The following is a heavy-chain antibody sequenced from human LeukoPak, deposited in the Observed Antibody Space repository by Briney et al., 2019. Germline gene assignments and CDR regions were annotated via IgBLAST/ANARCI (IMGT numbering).Heavy chain of an antibody. Sequence: SETLSLTCIVPGGSISSSSYYWAWIRQSPGKGLEWIGTFSSGGSAYYNPSLTSRISISKDTSDNQFSLRLYSVTAADTAVYYCARKQTGTMYDVWGQGTQVTVSS. D-gene: IGHD1-7*01. CDR2: FSSGGSA. V-gene: IGHV4-39*07. CDR1: GGSISSSSYY. J-gene: IGHJ4*02. CDR3: ARKQTGTMYDV.